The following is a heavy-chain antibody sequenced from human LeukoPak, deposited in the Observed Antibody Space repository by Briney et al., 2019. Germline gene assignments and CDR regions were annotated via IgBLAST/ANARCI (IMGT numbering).Heavy chain of an antibody. CDR1: GYTFTGYY. CDR3: ARVGGATIYYYYMDV. CDR2: INPNSGGT. J-gene: IGHJ6*03. V-gene: IGHV1-2*06. D-gene: IGHD5-12*01. Sequence: ASVKVSCKASGYTFTGYYMHWVRQAPGQGLEWMGRINPNSGGTNYAKKFQGRVTMTRETSISTAYMELSRLRSDDTAVYYCARVGGATIYYYYMDVWGKGTTVTVSS.